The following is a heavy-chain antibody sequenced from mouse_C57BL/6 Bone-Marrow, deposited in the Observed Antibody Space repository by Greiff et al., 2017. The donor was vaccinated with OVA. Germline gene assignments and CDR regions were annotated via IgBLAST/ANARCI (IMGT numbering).Heavy chain of an antibody. CDR1: GYTFTSYW. D-gene: IGHD1-1*01. CDR3: ASYYGSSLDY. CDR2: INPSTGYT. Sequence: VQLQQSGAELAKPGASVKMSCKASGYTFTSYWMHWVKQRPGQGLEWIGYINPSTGYTEYNQKFKDKATLTADKSSSTAYMQLSSLTSDDSAVYYCASYYGSSLDYWGQGTTLTVSS. J-gene: IGHJ2*01. V-gene: IGHV1-7*01.